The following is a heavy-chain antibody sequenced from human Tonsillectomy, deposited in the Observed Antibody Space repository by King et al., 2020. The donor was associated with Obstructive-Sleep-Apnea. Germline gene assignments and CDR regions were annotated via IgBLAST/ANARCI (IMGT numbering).Heavy chain of an antibody. CDR3: ALKSGGVVVVA. CDR2: ISGSGGST. CDR1: GFTFSSYA. D-gene: IGHD2-15*01. Sequence: VQLVESGGGLVQPGGSLRLSCAASGFTFSSYAMSWVRQAPGKGLEWVSAISGSGGSTYYADSGKGRLTISIDNSKNTLYLQMNSLRAEDTAVYYCALKSGGVVVVAWGQGTLATVSS. V-gene: IGHV3-23*04. J-gene: IGHJ4*02.